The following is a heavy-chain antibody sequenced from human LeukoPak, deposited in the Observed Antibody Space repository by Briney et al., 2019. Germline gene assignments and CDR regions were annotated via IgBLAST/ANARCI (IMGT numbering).Heavy chain of an antibody. J-gene: IGHJ2*01. CDR2: IYHSGST. V-gene: IGHV4-34*01. CDR1: GGSFSGYY. D-gene: IGHD3-22*01. Sequence: PSETLSLTCAVYGGSFSGYYWSWIRQPPGKGLEWIGYIYHSGSTYYNPSLKSRVTISVDRSKNQFSLKLSSVTAADTAVYYCARGPYYYDSSGYKPNWYFDLWGRGTLVTVSS. CDR3: ARGPYYYDSSGYKPNWYFDL.